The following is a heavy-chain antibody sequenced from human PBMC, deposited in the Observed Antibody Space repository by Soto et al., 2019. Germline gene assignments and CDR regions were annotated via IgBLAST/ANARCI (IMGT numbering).Heavy chain of an antibody. CDR1: GFTFSSYW. CDR2: IKQDGSEK. J-gene: IGHJ4*02. V-gene: IGHV3-7*01. Sequence: GGSLRLSCAASGFTFSSYWMSWVRQAPGKGLEWVANIKQDGSEKYYVDSVKGRFTISRDNAKNSLYLQRNSLRAEDTAVYYCAREGGTGYFDYWGQGTLVTVSS. CDR3: AREGGTGYFDY. D-gene: IGHD1-1*01.